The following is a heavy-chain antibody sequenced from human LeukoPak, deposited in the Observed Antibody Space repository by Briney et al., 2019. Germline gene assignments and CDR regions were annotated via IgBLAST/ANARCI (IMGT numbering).Heavy chain of an antibody. Sequence: GGSLRLSCAASGFTFSNAWMSWVRQAPGKGLEWVGRITSKTDGGTTDYAAPVKGRFTISRDDSKNTLYLQMNSLKTEDTAVYYCTTPYYAMVRGVIDAFDIWGQGTMVTVSS. V-gene: IGHV3-15*01. D-gene: IGHD3-10*01. CDR1: GFTFSNAW. CDR2: ITSKTDGGTT. J-gene: IGHJ3*02. CDR3: TTPYYAMVRGVIDAFDI.